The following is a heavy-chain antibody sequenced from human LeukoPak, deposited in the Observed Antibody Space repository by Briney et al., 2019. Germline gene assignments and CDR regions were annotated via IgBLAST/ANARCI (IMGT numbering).Heavy chain of an antibody. V-gene: IGHV5-51*01. D-gene: IGHD3-22*01. CDR3: ARYYDSSSYYNTFEI. J-gene: IGHJ3*02. Sequence: GESLKISCNGSGYSFSNYWIGWVRQMPGKGLECMGIIYPGDSDARYSPSFQGHVTISVDRFLRVAYLQWSSLKASDSGIYYCARYYDSSSYYNTFEIWGQGTVVTASS. CDR1: GYSFSNYW. CDR2: IYPGDSDA.